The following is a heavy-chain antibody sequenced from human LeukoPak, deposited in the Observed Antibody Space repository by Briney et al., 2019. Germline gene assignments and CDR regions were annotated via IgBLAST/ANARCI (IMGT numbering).Heavy chain of an antibody. CDR1: GASMSSNY. V-gene: IGHV4-4*09. D-gene: IGHD6-19*01. CDR2: IYHSGNT. J-gene: IGHJ4*02. CDR3: ASTRRAAVASRFYS. Sequence: PSETLSLTCTVSGASMSSNYWSWIRQPPGKGLEWIGYIYHSGNTNYSPSLESRVTMSIDESKNQFSFRVNFVSAADTAVYYCASTRRAAVASRFYSCGQRALGTVSS.